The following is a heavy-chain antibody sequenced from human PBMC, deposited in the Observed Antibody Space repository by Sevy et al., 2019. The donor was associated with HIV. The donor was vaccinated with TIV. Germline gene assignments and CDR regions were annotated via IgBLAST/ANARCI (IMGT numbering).Heavy chain of an antibody. J-gene: IGHJ6*02. D-gene: IGHD1-26*01. CDR1: GYAFTSYG. CDR2: ISAYNGNT. Sequence: ASVKVSCKASGYAFTSYGISWVRQAPGQGLEWMGWISAYNGNTNYAQKLQGRVTMTTDTSTSTAYMVLRSLRSDDTAVYYCARGVVGATSPMGYYYYYGMDVWGQGTTVTVSS. V-gene: IGHV1-18*01. CDR3: ARGVVGATSPMGYYYYYGMDV.